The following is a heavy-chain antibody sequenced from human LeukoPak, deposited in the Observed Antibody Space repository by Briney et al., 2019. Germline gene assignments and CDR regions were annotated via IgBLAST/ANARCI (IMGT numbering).Heavy chain of an antibody. J-gene: IGHJ3*02. CDR2: IYYSGST. V-gene: IGHV4-31*03. CDR3: ARDPWRWLQLDDAFDI. Sequence: PSETLSLTCTVSGGSISSGGSYWSWIRQHPGKGLEWIGYIYYSGSTYYNPSLKSRVTISVDTSKNQFSLKLSSVTAADTAVYYCARDPWRWLQLDDAFDIWGQGTMVTVSS. CDR1: GGSISSGGSY. D-gene: IGHD5-24*01.